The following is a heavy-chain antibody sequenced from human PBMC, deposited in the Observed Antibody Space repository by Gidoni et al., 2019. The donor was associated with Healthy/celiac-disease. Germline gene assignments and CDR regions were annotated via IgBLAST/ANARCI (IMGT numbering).Heavy chain of an antibody. V-gene: IGHV2-5*02. CDR2: IYWDDDK. J-gene: IGHJ5*02. Sequence: QITLKESGPTLVKPTQTLTLTCTFSGFSLSTSGVGVGWIRQPPGKALEWLALIYWDDDKRYSPSLKSRLTITKDTSKNQVVLTMTNMDPVDTATYYCAHSSSDVLLWFGERLLRPGWFDPWGQGTLVTVSS. CDR1: GFSLSTSGVG. CDR3: AHSSSDVLLWFGERLLRPGWFDP. D-gene: IGHD3-10*01.